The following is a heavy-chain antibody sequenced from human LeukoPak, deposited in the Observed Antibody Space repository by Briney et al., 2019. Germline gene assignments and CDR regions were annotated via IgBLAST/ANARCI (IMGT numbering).Heavy chain of an antibody. CDR2: IYYSGGT. V-gene: IGHV4-39*01. D-gene: IGHD1-26*01. CDR1: GGCISSTNW. CDR3: ARLKWELKGFQH. J-gene: IGHJ1*01. Sequence: SETLSLTCAVSGGCISSTNWWSWVRQPPGKGLEWIGSIYYSGGTYYNPSLKSRVTISVDTSKNQFSLKLSSVTAADTAVYYCARLKWELKGFQHWGQGTLVTVSS.